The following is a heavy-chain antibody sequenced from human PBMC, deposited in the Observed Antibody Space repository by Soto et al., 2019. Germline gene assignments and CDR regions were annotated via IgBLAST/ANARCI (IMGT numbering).Heavy chain of an antibody. D-gene: IGHD2-8*01. CDR2: ISGSGGHT. CDR1: GFSFFSYA. CDR3: AKIEMGWFAH. Sequence: PGGSLRLSCTGCGFSFFSYAMSWVRQAPGKGLEWVSTISGSGGHTYYADSVKGRFVVSRDNDKNTVYLHMSSLTGEDTAVYFCAKIEMGWFAHWGQGTQVTVSS. J-gene: IGHJ5*02. V-gene: IGHV3-23*01.